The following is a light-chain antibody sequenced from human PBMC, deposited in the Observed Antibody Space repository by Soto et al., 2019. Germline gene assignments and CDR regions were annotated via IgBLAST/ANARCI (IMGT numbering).Light chain of an antibody. V-gene: IGKV3-11*01. CDR2: DAS. Sequence: EIVLTQSPATLSLSPGERATLSCRASQSVGSSLAWYQQKPGQAPRLLIYDASNRATGIAARFSGSGSGTDFTLTISSLESEDFAVYYCLQRGDWPPLTFGQGTKVEIK. CDR3: LQRGDWPPLT. CDR1: QSVGSS. J-gene: IGKJ1*01.